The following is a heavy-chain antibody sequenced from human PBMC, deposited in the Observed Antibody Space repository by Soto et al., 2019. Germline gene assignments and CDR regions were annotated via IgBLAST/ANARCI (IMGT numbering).Heavy chain of an antibody. Sequence: GGSLRLSCAASGFTFSSYSMNWVRQAPGKGLEWVSYISSSSSTIYYADSVKGRFTISRDNAKNSLYLQMNSLRAEDTAVYYSARDGAALYSSSWYPFDYWGQGTLVTVSS. CDR3: ARDGAALYSSSWYPFDY. J-gene: IGHJ4*02. CDR1: GFTFSSYS. V-gene: IGHV3-48*01. D-gene: IGHD6-13*01. CDR2: ISSSSSTI.